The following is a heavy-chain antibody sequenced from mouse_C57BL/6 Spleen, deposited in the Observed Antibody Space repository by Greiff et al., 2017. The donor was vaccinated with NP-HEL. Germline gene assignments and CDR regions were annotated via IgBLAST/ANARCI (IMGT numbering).Heavy chain of an antibody. CDR1: GFTFSDYG. V-gene: IGHV5-17*01. Sequence: EVHLVESGGGLVKPGGSLKLSCAASGFTFSDYGMHWVRQAPEKGLEWVAYISSGSSTIYYADTVKGRFTISRDNAKNTLFLQMTSLRSEDTAMYYCARGFYDGYYPYYFDYWGQGTTLTVSS. CDR2: ISSGSSTI. D-gene: IGHD2-3*01. J-gene: IGHJ2*01. CDR3: ARGFYDGYYPYYFDY.